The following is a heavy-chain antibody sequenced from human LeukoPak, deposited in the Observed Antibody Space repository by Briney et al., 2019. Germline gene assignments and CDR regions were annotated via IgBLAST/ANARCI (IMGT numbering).Heavy chain of an antibody. CDR3: ARDQGRYSHGLYYFDS. V-gene: IGHV3-30*04. J-gene: IGHJ4*02. D-gene: IGHD5-18*01. CDR2: VSLDGNPSDS. Sequence: GGSLRLSCTASGFTVRNYALHWVRQTPPGGLEWVAVVSLDGNPSDSYYADSVRGRFTTSRDNSRNTLYLHMGSLRPEDTATYFCARDQGRYSHGLYYFDSWGQGTLVTVSS. CDR1: GFTVRNYA.